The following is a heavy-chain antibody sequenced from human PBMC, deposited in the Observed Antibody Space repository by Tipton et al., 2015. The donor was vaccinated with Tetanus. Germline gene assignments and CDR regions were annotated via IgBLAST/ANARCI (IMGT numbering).Heavy chain of an antibody. CDR3: ARDLWDGYNDYYYGMDV. CDR2: IKQDGSEK. CDR1: GFTFSSYW. V-gene: IGHV3-7*01. J-gene: IGHJ6*02. D-gene: IGHD5-24*01. Sequence: SLRLSCAASGFTFSSYWMSWVRQAPGKGLEWVANIKQDGSEKYYVDSVKGRFTISGDNAKNSLYLQMNSLRAEDTAVYYCARDLWDGYNDYYYGMDVWGQGTTVTVSS.